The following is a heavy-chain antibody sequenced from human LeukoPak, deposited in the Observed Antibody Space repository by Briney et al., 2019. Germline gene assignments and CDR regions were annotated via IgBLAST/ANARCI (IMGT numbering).Heavy chain of an antibody. CDR3: AKGSPGYCSSTSCPGAKGFDY. CDR1: GFTFSSYA. Sequence: GGSLRLSCAASGFTFSSYAMSWVRQAPGKGLEWVSAISGSGGSTYYADSVKGRFTISRDNSKNTLHLQMNSLRAEDTAVYYCAKGSPGYCSSTSCPGAKGFDYWGQGTLVTVSS. V-gene: IGHV3-23*01. CDR2: ISGSGGST. D-gene: IGHD2-2*01. J-gene: IGHJ4*02.